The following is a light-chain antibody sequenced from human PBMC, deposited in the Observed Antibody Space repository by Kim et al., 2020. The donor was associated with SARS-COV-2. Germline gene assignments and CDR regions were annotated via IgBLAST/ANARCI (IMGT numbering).Light chain of an antibody. J-gene: IGKJ2*01. CDR2: AAS. V-gene: IGKV1-9*01. Sequence: DIQLTQSPSFLSASVGDRATITCRASRAISIYVAWYQQKPGKAPKLLIYAASILQSGVPSRFSGSGSGTEFTLTISTLQTEDSATYYCHQVNSYPHTFGQGTKVDIK. CDR3: HQVNSYPHT. CDR1: RAISIY.